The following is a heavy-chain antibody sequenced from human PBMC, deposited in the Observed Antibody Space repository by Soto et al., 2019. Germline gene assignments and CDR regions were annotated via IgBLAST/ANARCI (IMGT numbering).Heavy chain of an antibody. Sequence: QLVQSGAEVKKPGASVKVSCKASGYTFTTSGFNWVRQAPGQGLEWMGWISAKSGNTNYAQKLQGRVTMTTDTSTSTVYMALKSLTSDDTAIYYGTRAGASDWNYVSTSSWGQGTLVTVSS. V-gene: IGHV1-18*04. CDR3: TRAGASDWNYVSTSS. CDR2: ISAKSGNT. J-gene: IGHJ4*02. D-gene: IGHD1-7*01. CDR1: GYTFTTSG.